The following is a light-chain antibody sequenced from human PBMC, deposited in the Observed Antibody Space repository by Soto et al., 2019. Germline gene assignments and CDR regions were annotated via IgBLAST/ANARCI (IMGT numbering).Light chain of an antibody. CDR3: SSYAGSNNPPMV. V-gene: IGLV2-8*01. CDR2: EVS. Sequence: QSVLTQPPSASGSPGQSVTISCTGTSSDVGGYNYVSWYQQHPGKAPKLMIYEVSKRPSGVPDRFSGSKSGNTASLTVSGLQAEDGADYYCSSYAGSNNPPMVFGGGTKVTVL. CDR1: SSDVGGYNY. J-gene: IGLJ2*01.